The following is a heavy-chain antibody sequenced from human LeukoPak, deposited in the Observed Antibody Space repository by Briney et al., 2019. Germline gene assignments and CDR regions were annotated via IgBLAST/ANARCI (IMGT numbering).Heavy chain of an antibody. CDR1: GFTFSNAW. Sequence: GGSLRLSCAASGFTFSNAWMSWVRQAPGKGLEWVGRIKSKTDGGTTDYAVPVKGRFTISRDDSKNTLYLQMNSLKTEDTAVYYCTTPRRPYSSSFDGDYYFDYWGQGTLVTVSS. D-gene: IGHD6-13*01. CDR2: IKSKTDGGTT. V-gene: IGHV3-15*01. CDR3: TTPRRPYSSSFDGDYYFDY. J-gene: IGHJ4*02.